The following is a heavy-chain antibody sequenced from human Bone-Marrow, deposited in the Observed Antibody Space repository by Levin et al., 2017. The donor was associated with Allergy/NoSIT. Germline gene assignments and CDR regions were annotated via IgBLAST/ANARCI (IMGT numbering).Heavy chain of an antibody. CDR2: TSYDGGNK. V-gene: IGHV3-30*18. Sequence: GGSLRLSCAASGITFRSYGMHWVRQAPGKGLEWVAVTSYDGGNKYYADSVKGRFTISRDNSKNTLYLQMNSLRAEDTAVYYCAKDGHFCRQNSFYNMDVWGQGTTVTVSS. D-gene: IGHD3-3*02. CDR1: GITFRSYG. J-gene: IGHJ6*02. CDR3: AKDGHFCRQNSFYNMDV.